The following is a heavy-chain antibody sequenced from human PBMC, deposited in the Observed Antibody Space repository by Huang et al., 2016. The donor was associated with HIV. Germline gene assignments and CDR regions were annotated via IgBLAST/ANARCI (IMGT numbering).Heavy chain of an antibody. V-gene: IGHV4-39*01. CDR1: GGSISSNIYY. J-gene: IGHJ4*02. CDR3: ASAFYYDTTGGFDY. D-gene: IGHD3-22*01. Sequence: QLQLQESGPGLVKPSGTLSLTCTVSGGSISSNIYYWGWIRQPPGKGLEWIGSIISSGITYYNPSLKSRVTISADTSRNQFSLKVTSVTAADAAVYYCASAFYYDTTGGFDYWGQGTLVTVSS. CDR2: IISSGIT.